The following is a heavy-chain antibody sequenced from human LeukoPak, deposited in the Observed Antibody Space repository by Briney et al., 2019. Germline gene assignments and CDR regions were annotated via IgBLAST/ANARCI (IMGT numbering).Heavy chain of an antibody. J-gene: IGHJ5*02. V-gene: IGHV4-61*01. CDR1: GGCVSSGSYY. Sequence: SETLSLTCTVSGGCVSSGSYYWSWIRQPPGKELEWIGYIYYSGSTNYNPSLKSRVTISVDTSKNQFSLKLGSVTAADTAVYYCARVIVGATIDPWGQGTLVTVSS. CDR2: IYYSGST. D-gene: IGHD1-26*01. CDR3: ARVIVGATIDP.